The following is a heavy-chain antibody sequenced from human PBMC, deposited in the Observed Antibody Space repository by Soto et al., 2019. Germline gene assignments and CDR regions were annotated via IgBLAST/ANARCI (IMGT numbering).Heavy chain of an antibody. J-gene: IGHJ4*02. CDR1: GYTFTNYY. V-gene: IGHV1-46*01. CDR2: INPSGGGT. CDR3: ARDAGTSGPDSRY. D-gene: IGHD1-26*01. Sequence: QVQLVQSGAEVKKPGASVKVSCKASGYTFTNYYMHWVRQAPGQGLEWMGMINPSGGGTDYAQQFQGRVTMTRDTSTRTVYMELSSLRSEDTAVYYCARDAGTSGPDSRYWGQGTLVTVSS.